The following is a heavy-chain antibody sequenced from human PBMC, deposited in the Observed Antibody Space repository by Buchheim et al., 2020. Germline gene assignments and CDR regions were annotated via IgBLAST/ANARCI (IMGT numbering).Heavy chain of an antibody. J-gene: IGHJ5*02. D-gene: IGHD3-10*01. CDR2: INPSGGST. Sequence: QVQLVQSGAEVKKPGASVKVSCKASGYTFTSYYMHWVRQAPGQGLEGMGIINPSGGSTSYAQKFQGRVTLTRDTATSAVYMELSSLRSEDTAVYYCARGDTMVRGVIQRKNWFDPWGQGTL. V-gene: IGHV1-46*01. CDR1: GYTFTSYY. CDR3: ARGDTMVRGVIQRKNWFDP.